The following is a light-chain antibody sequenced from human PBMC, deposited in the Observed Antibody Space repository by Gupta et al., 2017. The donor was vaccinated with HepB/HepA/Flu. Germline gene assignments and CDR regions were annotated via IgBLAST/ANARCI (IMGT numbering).Light chain of an antibody. CDR2: SGA. J-gene: IGKJ1*01. CDR1: QDIKYY. Sequence: AIRVTQSPSSLAASIGDRVTITCRASQDIKYYLAWYQQKPGKAPAVLINSGATLHNGVPSRFSGSGSGTDFTLTINFLQSEDFAIYYCQQDDDFPRTFGEGTTVEVK. CDR3: QQDDDFPRT. V-gene: IGKV1-8*01.